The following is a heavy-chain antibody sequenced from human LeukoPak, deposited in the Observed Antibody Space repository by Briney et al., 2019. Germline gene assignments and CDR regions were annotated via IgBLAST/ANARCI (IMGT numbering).Heavy chain of an antibody. Sequence: SETLSLTCTVSGGSISSYYWSWIRQPPGKGLEWIGYIYYSGSTNYNPSLKSRLTISVDTSKNQFSLRLSSVTAADTAVYYCARGPRLVATGWFDPWGQGTLVTVSS. CDR1: GGSISSYY. J-gene: IGHJ5*02. CDR2: IYYSGST. CDR3: ARGPRLVATGWFDP. V-gene: IGHV4-59*01. D-gene: IGHD1-14*01.